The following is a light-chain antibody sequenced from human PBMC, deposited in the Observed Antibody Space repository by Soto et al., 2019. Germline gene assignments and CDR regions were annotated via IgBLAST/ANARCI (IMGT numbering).Light chain of an antibody. Sequence: QSALTQPRSVSGSPGQSVTISCTGTSSNVGRYKYVSWYQHHPGKAPKLMIYDVTMWPSGVPDRFSGSKSGNTASLTISGLQAEDEADYYCCSYAGTYTYVFGTGTKVTVL. CDR2: DVT. J-gene: IGLJ1*01. CDR3: CSYAGTYTYV. CDR1: SSNVGRYKY. V-gene: IGLV2-11*01.